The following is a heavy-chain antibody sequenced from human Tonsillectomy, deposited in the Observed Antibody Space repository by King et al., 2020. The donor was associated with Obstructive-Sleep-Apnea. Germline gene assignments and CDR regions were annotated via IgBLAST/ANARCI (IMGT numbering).Heavy chain of an antibody. V-gene: IGHV3-53*04. CDR1: GFTLSTNY. J-gene: IGHJ4*02. CDR3: AKDRHNWGFDS. CDR2: IYSDGST. D-gene: IGHD1-1*01. Sequence: VQLVESGGGLVQPGGSLRLSCAASGFTLSTNYMAWVRQSPGRGLECVSVIYSDGSTYYADSVKGRFTISRHNSNNTLFLQMSSLGAEDTAAYYCAKDRHNWGFDSWGQGTLVTVSS.